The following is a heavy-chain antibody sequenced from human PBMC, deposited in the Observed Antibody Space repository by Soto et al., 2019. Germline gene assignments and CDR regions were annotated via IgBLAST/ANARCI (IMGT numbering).Heavy chain of an antibody. Sequence: SETLSLTCAVSGGSITDYYWSWIRHPPGKGLEWIGYIYHGGSADYSPSLKSRVTISLNTSKRQFYMTLTSVTAAHSAVYYCASVDGTTTMTGDYYYYGVDVGGPGHTVTV. CDR2: IYHGGSA. CDR3: ASVDGTTTMTGDYYYYGVDV. V-gene: IGHV4-59*01. CDR1: GGSITDYY. J-gene: IGHJ6*02. D-gene: IGHD3-9*01.